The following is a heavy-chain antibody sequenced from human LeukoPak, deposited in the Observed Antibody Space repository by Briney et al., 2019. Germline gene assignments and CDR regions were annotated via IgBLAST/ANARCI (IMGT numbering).Heavy chain of an antibody. Sequence: GGSLRLSCAASGFTFSSYAMHWVRQAPGKGLEWVAVISYDGSNKYYADSVKGRFTISRDNSKNTLYLQMNSLRAEDTAVYYCARGPRKPIFGVVILHPFDYWGQGTLVTVSS. CDR2: ISYDGSNK. J-gene: IGHJ4*02. CDR3: ARGPRKPIFGVVILHPFDY. CDR1: GFTFSSYA. D-gene: IGHD3-3*01. V-gene: IGHV3-30-3*01.